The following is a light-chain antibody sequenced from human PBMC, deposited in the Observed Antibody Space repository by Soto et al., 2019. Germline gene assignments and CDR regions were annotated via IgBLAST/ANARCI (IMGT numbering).Light chain of an antibody. Sequence: QSALTQPASVSGSPGQSITISCTGTSGDIGSYNRVSWYQQHPGTVPKLLIYEVTNRPSGVSHRFSGSKSGNTASLTISGLQAEDEADYYCNSYTTTSTYVFGTGTKLTVL. CDR3: NSYTTTSTYV. J-gene: IGLJ1*01. CDR2: EVT. V-gene: IGLV2-14*01. CDR1: SGDIGSYNR.